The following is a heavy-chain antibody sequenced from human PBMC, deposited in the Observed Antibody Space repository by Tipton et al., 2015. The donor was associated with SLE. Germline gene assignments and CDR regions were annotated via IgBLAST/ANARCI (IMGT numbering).Heavy chain of an antibody. CDR3: ARQRDLDALDI. CDR1: GGSIYTSSYF. V-gene: IGHV4-39*07. Sequence: TLSLTCTVSGGSIYTSSYFWGWIRQPPGKGLEWIGSIYYSGSTYHNPSLKSRVTMSVDTSKNQFSLKLSSVTAADTAIYYCARQRDLDALDIWGQGTMVTVSS. J-gene: IGHJ3*02. CDR2: IYYSGST.